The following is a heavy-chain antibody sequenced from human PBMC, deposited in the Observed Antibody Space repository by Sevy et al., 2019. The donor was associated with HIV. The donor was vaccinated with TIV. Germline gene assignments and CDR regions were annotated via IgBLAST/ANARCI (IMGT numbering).Heavy chain of an antibody. CDR2: ISWDGGST. V-gene: IGHV3-43D*03. J-gene: IGHJ4*02. D-gene: IGHD2-15*01. CDR1: GFTFDDYA. CDR3: AKGRGSKWGGNLGLFY. Sequence: GGSLRLSCAASGFTFDDYAMHWVRQAPGKGLEWVSLISWDGGSTYYADSVKGRFTISRDNSKNSLYLQMNSLRAEDTALYYCAKGRGSKWGGNLGLFYWGQGTLVTVSS.